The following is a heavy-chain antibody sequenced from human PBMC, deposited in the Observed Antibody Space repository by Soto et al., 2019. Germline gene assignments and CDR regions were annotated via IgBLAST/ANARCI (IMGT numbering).Heavy chain of an antibody. D-gene: IGHD3-3*01. CDR2: IYYSGST. Sequence: ASETLSVTCTVSGGSISSYYWSWIRQPPGKGLEWIGYIYYSGSTNYNPSLKSRVTISVDTSKNQFSLKLSSVTAADTAVYYCARGIHDFWSGYYANTFDYWGQGTLVTVSS. J-gene: IGHJ4*02. CDR1: GGSISSYY. CDR3: ARGIHDFWSGYYANTFDY. V-gene: IGHV4-59*01.